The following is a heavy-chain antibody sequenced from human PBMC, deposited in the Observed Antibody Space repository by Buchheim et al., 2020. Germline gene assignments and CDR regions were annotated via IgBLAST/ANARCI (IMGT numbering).Heavy chain of an antibody. CDR1: GFTFSNAW. J-gene: IGHJ6*02. CDR2: IKSKTDGGTT. V-gene: IGHV3-15*01. Sequence: EVQLVESGGGLVKPGGSLRLSCAASGFTFSNAWMSWVRQAPGKGLEWVGRIKSKTDGGTTDYAAPVKGRFTISRDDSKNTLYLQMNSLKTEDTAVYYCTTGLPILTGYYQWVFSYYYYGMDVWGQGTT. CDR3: TTGLPILTGYYQWVFSYYYYGMDV. D-gene: IGHD3-9*01.